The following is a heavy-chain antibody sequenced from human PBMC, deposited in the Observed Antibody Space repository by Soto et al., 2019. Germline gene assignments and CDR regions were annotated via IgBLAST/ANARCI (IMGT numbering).Heavy chain of an antibody. CDR1: GFTFSSYW. V-gene: IGHV3-7*01. CDR2: IKQDGSEK. J-gene: IGHJ3*02. CDR3: ARRCPAAATLDAFDI. D-gene: IGHD6-25*01. Sequence: GGSLRLSCAASGFTFSSYWMSWVRQAPGKGLEWVANIKQDGSEKYYVDSVKGRFTISRDNAKNSLYLQMNSLRAEDTAVYYCARRCPAAATLDAFDIWGQGTMVTVSS.